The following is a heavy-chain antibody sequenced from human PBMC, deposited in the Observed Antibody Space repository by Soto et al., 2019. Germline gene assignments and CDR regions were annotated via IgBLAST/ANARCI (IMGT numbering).Heavy chain of an antibody. J-gene: IGHJ3*02. D-gene: IGHD2-15*01. Sequence: ASVKVSCQPSRYTFINFFIHWVRQAPGQGLEWVGIINPSGGATTNPQKFQGSVTMTSDTSTRTVYMDVRSLGFDDTAVDYCARSHCSGGSCYLGDFDIWGQGTMVTVSS. CDR1: RYTFINFF. CDR3: ARSHCSGGSCYLGDFDI. V-gene: IGHV1-46*01. CDR2: INPSGGAT.